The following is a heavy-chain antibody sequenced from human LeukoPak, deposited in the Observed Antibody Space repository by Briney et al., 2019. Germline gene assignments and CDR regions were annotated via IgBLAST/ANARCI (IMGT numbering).Heavy chain of an antibody. CDR3: ARDFNWNDVEGWFDP. J-gene: IGHJ5*02. D-gene: IGHD1-1*01. CDR2: IIPIFGTA. CDR1: GGTFSSLS. V-gene: IGHV1-69*05. Sequence: SVKVSCKASGGTFSSLSINWVRQAPGQGLEWMGGIIPIFGTANYAQKFQGRVTITTDESTSTAYMELSSLRSEDTAVYYCARDFNWNDVEGWFDPWGQGTLVTVSS.